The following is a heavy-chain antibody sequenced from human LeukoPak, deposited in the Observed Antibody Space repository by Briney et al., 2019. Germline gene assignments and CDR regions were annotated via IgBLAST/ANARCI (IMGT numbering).Heavy chain of an antibody. CDR3: ARGMVGEAFDI. Sequence: GGSLRLSCAASGFIVSSNYMNWVRQAPGKGLEWVSVIYSGGSTFYADSVKGRFTISRDNSKNTLYLQMNSLRAEDTAVYSCARGMVGEAFDIWGQGTMVTVSS. V-gene: IGHV3-53*01. CDR1: GFIVSSNY. CDR2: IYSGGST. J-gene: IGHJ3*02. D-gene: IGHD2-15*01.